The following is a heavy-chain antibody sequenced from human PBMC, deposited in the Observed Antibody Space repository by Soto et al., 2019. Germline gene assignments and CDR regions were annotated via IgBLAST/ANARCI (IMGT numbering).Heavy chain of an antibody. D-gene: IGHD6-25*01. CDR1: GGSISSGGQY. V-gene: IGHV4-31*03. CDR3: ARDAAEYYFDY. CDR2: IYDSGGT. Sequence: QVQLKESGPGLVKPSQTLSLTCTVSGGSISSGGQYWSWIRQHPGKGLEWIGYIYDSGGTYYNPSLRRRVTISVDTSKKQFSLKLRSVTAADTAVYYWARDAAEYYFDYWGQGTLVTVSS. J-gene: IGHJ4*02.